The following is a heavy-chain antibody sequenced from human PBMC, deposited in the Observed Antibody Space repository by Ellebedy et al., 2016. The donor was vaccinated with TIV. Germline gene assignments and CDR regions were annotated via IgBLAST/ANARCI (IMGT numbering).Heavy chain of an antibody. V-gene: IGHV1-18*01. D-gene: IGHD5-18*01. J-gene: IGHJ5*02. CDR3: ARDLGKSDSGYSYLNWFDP. Sequence: AASVKVSCKASGYTFTSYGISWVRQAPGQGLEWMGWISAYNGNTNYAQKLQGRVTMTRDTSTSTVYMELSSLRSEDTAVYYCARDLGKSDSGYSYLNWFDPWGQGTLVTVSS. CDR1: GYTFTSYG. CDR2: ISAYNGNT.